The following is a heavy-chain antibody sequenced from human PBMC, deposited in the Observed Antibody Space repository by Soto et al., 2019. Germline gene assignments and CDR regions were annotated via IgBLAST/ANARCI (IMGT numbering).Heavy chain of an antibody. V-gene: IGHV1-3*01. CDR3: ARDGDSSGWYVDYYYGMDV. Sequence: QVQLVQSGAGVKKPGASVKVSCKASGYTFTSYGVHWVRQAPGQRLEWMGWINPDNGNTKYSQKFQGRVTIIRDTXASTAYMELSSLRSEDTAVYCCARDGDSSGWYVDYYYGMDVWGQGTTVTVSS. CDR2: INPDNGNT. D-gene: IGHD6-13*01. J-gene: IGHJ6*02. CDR1: GYTFTSYG.